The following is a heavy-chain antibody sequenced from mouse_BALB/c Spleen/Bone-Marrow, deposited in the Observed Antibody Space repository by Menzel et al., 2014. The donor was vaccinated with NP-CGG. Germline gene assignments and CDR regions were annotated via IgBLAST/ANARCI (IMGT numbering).Heavy chain of an antibody. V-gene: IGHV3-2*02. CDR1: GYSITSDYA. J-gene: IGHJ4*01. D-gene: IGHD2-4*01. CDR2: ISYSGST. Sequence: EVQRVESGPGLVKPSQSLSLTCTVTGYSITSDYAWNWIRQFPGNKLEWMGYISYSGSTSYNPSLKSRISITRDTSKNQFFLQLNSVTTEDTATYYCARRDYDDYAMDYWGQGTSVTVSS. CDR3: ARRDYDDYAMDY.